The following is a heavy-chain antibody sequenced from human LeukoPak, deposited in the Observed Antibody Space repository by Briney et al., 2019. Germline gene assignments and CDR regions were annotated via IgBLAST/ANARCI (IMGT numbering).Heavy chain of an antibody. Sequence: PGGSLRLSCAASGFTFSSYWMHWVRQAPGKGLVWVSRINTDGTGTSYADSVKGRFTISRDNAKNTLYPQMNSLRAEDTAVYYCARGQYYDILTGYYGPPFDYWGQGTLITVSS. J-gene: IGHJ4*02. CDR3: ARGQYYDILTGYYGPPFDY. D-gene: IGHD3-9*01. CDR2: INTDGTGT. V-gene: IGHV3-74*01. CDR1: GFTFSSYW.